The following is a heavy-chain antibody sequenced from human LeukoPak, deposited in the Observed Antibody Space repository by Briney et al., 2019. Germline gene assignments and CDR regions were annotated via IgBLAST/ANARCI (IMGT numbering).Heavy chain of an antibody. V-gene: IGHV4-61*02. CDR2: IYTSGST. D-gene: IGHD2-21*01. CDR1: GGSISSGSSY. J-gene: IGHJ5*02. Sequence: PSQTLSLTCTVSGGSISSGSSYWSWIRQPAGKGLEWIGRIYTSGSTNYNPSLKSRVTISVDTSKNQFSLKLSSVTAADTAVYYCARAYCGGDCYGNWFDPWGQGTLVTVSS. CDR3: ARAYCGGDCYGNWFDP.